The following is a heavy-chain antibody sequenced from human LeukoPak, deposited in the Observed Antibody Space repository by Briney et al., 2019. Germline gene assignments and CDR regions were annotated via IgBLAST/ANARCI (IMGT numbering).Heavy chain of an antibody. CDR2: INSDGSST. CDR3: TTSWY. Sequence: GGSLRLSCAASGFTFRSYWMHGVRQAPGKGLVWVSRINSDGSSTSYADSVKGRFTISRDNAKNTLYLQMNSLGVEDTAMYYCTTSWYWGQGTLVTVSS. CDR1: GFTFRSYW. D-gene: IGHD1-14*01. V-gene: IGHV3-74*01. J-gene: IGHJ4*02.